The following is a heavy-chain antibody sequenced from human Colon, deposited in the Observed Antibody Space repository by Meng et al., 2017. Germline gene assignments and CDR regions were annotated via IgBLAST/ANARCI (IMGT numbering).Heavy chain of an antibody. CDR2: ISPHNGKP. J-gene: IGHJ4*02. CDR3: ARDNYDTASRFDY. D-gene: IGHD3-22*01. V-gene: IGHV7-4-1*02. CDR1: GSTFTSYA. Sequence: QVRLLQSWAGLKGPGASVKVSWQASGSTFTSYAINWLRQAPGQGPEWMGWISPHNGKPTYAQGFTGRFVFSLDTSVSTAYLQISSLKVEDTAFYYCARDNYDTASRFDYWGQGTLVTVSS.